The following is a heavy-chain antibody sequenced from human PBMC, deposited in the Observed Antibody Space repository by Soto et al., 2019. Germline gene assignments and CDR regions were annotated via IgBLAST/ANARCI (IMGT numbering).Heavy chain of an antibody. Sequence: EVMLEESGGAVVQPGGSLRLSCVGSGFTFEEHTIHWVRQAPGKGLEWISLLSWDDGTTYYAESVKGRFTISRDSGTNSVFLQMDSLRSEDTALYYSTRVQKKYRTTSGVDFVSWGQGPQVTVSS. CDR2: LSWDDGTT. V-gene: IGHV3-43*01. CDR1: GFTFEEHT. D-gene: IGHD5-12*01. J-gene: IGHJ4*02. CDR3: TRVQKKYRTTSGVDFVS.